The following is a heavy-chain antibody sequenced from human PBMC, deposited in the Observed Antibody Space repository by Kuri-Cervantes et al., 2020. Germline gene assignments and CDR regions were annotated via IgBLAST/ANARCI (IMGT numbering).Heavy chain of an antibody. D-gene: IGHD6-19*01. CDR3: AKDQIAVAGTVDY. CDR2: ISSSSSYI. J-gene: IGHJ4*02. V-gene: IGHV3-21*04. CDR1: EFTFSNYA. Sequence: GGSLRLSCAASEFTFSNYAMHWVRQAPGKGLEWVSSISSSSSYIYYADSVKGRFTISRDNAKNSLYLQMNSLRAEDTAVYYCAKDQIAVAGTVDYWGQGTLVTVSS.